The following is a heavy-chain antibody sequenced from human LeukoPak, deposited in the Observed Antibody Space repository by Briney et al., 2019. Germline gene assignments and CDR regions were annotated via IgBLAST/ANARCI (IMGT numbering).Heavy chain of an antibody. CDR3: AKDKGYSSGWYDYYGMDA. CDR2: ISGSGGST. J-gene: IGHJ6*02. V-gene: IGHV3-23*01. CDR1: GFTFSSYA. Sequence: SGGSLRLSCAASGFTFSSYAMSWVRQAPGKGLEWVSAISGSGGSTYYADSVKGRFTISRDNSKNTLYLQMNSLRAEDTAVYYCAKDKGYSSGWYDYYGMDAWGQGTTVTVSS. D-gene: IGHD6-19*01.